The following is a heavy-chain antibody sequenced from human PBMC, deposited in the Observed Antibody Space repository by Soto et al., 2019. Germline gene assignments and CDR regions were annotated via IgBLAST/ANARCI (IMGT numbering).Heavy chain of an antibody. CDR2: IKSKTDGGTT. D-gene: IGHD2-15*01. J-gene: IGHJ5*02. V-gene: IGHV3-15*01. CDR3: AKAGGKLSTPFDP. Sequence: EVQLVESGGGLVKPGGSLRLSCAASGFTFSNAWMSWVRQAPGKGLEWVGRIKSKTDGGTTDYAAPVKGRFTVSKDNSGNTLHLEMSSLRIEDTAFYYCAKAGGKLSTPFDPWGQGTLVTVSP. CDR1: GFTFSNAW.